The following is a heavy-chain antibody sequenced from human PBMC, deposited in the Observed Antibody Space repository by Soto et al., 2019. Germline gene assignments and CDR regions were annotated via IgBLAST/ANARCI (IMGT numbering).Heavy chain of an antibody. V-gene: IGHV4-31*03. CDR2: IYYTGST. J-gene: IGHJ5*02. CDR1: GGSISSGGYY. CDR3: ARDYYDSSGYSFDP. Sequence: PSETLSLTCTVSGGSISSGGYYWSWIRQHPGKGLEWIGYIYYTGSTYYNPSLKSRLSIGIDTSKNQFSLTLSSVTAADTAVYYCARDYYDSSGYSFDPWGQGTPVTVSS. D-gene: IGHD3-22*01.